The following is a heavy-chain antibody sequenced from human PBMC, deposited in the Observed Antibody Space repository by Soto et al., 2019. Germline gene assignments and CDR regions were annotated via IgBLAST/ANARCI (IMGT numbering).Heavy chain of an antibody. V-gene: IGHV5-10-1*01. CDR3: ARHGANYDRSGFVWFDP. CDR1: GYSFTSYW. D-gene: IGHD3-22*01. J-gene: IGHJ5*02. CDR2: IDPSDSYT. Sequence: GESLKISCKGSGYSFTSYWISWVRQMPGKGLEWMGRIDPSDSYTNYSPSFQGHVTISADKSISTAYLQWSSLKASDTAMYYCARHGANYDRSGFVWFDPWGQGTLVTVSS.